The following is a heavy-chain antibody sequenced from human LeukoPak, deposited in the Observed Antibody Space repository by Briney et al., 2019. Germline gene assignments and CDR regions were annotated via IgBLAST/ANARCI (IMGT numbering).Heavy chain of an antibody. CDR2: IWYDGSNK. CDR1: GFTFSSYG. Sequence: QPGRSLRLSCAASGFTFSSYGMHWVRQAPGKGLEWAAVIWYDGSNKYYADSVKGRFTISRDNSKNTLYLQMNSLRAEDTAVYYCARDRDWEVDYWGQGTLVTVSS. D-gene: IGHD2-21*02. J-gene: IGHJ4*02. CDR3: ARDRDWEVDY. V-gene: IGHV3-33*01.